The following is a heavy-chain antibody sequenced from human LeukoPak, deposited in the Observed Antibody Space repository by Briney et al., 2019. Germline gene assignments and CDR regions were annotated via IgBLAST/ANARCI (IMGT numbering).Heavy chain of an antibody. CDR2: ISGSGGST. V-gene: IGHV3-23*01. D-gene: IGHD2-2*01. CDR3: AKGKVLAAILGAFDI. CDR1: GFTFSSYA. Sequence: GGSLRLSCAASGFTFSSYAMSWVRQAPGKGLEWVSDISGSGGSTYYADSVKGRFTISRDNSKNTLYLQMSSLRAEDTAVYYGAKGKVLAAILGAFDIWGQGTMVTVSS. J-gene: IGHJ3*02.